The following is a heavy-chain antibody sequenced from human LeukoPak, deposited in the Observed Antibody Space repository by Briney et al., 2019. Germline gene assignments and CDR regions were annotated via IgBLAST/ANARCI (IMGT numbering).Heavy chain of an antibody. Sequence: SVKVSCKASGGIFSSYAISWVRQAPGQGLEWMGRIIPLLGTANYAQKFQGRVTITADKSTSTAYMELSSLRSEDTAMYYCARDPAYCGGDCYSWNRPFDYWGQGTLVTVSS. V-gene: IGHV1-69*04. CDR3: ARDPAYCGGDCYSWNRPFDY. CDR1: GGIFSSYA. J-gene: IGHJ4*02. CDR2: IIPLLGTA. D-gene: IGHD2-21*02.